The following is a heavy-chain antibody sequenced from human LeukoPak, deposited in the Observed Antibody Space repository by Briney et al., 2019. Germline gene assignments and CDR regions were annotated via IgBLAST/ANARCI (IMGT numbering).Heavy chain of an antibody. CDR3: ARIGAGGYDLDY. J-gene: IGHJ4*02. CDR2: IKQDGSEK. Sequence: GGSLRLSCAGSGFTLSSYWMSWVRQAPGKGLEWVANIKQDGSEKYYVDSVKGRFTISRDNAKNSLYLQMNSLRAEDTAVYYCARIGAGGYDLDYWGQGTLVSVSS. CDR1: GFTLSSYW. V-gene: IGHV3-7*01. D-gene: IGHD5-12*01.